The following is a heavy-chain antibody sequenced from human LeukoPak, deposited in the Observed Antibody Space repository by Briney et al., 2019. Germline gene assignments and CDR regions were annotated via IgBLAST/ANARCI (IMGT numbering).Heavy chain of an antibody. V-gene: IGHV4-59*01. CDR1: GGSISSYY. D-gene: IGHD3-22*01. CDR2: IYYSGST. CDR3: ARGENYYDSSGYYYSFDY. J-gene: IGHJ4*02. Sequence: PSETLSLTCTVSGGSISSYYWSWIRQPPGKGLEWIGYIYYSGSTNYNPSLKSRVTISVDTTKNQFSLKLSSVTAADTAVYYCARGENYYDSSGYYYSFDYWGQGTLVTVSS.